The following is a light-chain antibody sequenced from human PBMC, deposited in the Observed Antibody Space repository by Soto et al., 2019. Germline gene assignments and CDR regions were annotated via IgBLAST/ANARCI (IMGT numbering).Light chain of an antibody. CDR2: NTS. CDR1: QSINSKS. CDR3: QHYGGSFI. Sequence: EIVLTQSPGNLSLSPGEGATVSCRVSQSINSKSLVWYQRKFGQAPRLLIYNTSTSATGIPDRFSGSVSGTDFTLSISGLETEDFAVYYCQHYGGSFIFGPGTKVDFK. V-gene: IGKV3-20*01. J-gene: IGKJ3*01.